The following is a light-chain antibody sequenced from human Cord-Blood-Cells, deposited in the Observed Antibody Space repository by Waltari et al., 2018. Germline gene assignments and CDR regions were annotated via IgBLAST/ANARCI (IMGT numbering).Light chain of an antibody. CDR1: QSVLYSPNNKNY. J-gene: IGKJ4*01. CDR3: QQYYSTPLT. Sequence: DIVLTQSPDSLALSVGERATINCKSSQSVLYSPNNKNYLAWYQQKPGKPPKLLIYWASTRESGVPDRFSGSGSGTDFTLTISSLQAEDVAVYYCQQYYSTPLTFGGGTKVEIK. V-gene: IGKV4-1*01. CDR2: WAS.